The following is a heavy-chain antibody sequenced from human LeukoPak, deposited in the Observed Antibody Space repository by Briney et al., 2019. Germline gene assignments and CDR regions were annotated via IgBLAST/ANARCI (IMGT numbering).Heavy chain of an antibody. CDR3: ARGGYYYGSSGYDDAFDI. CDR1: GYTFTSYG. CDR2: ISAYNGNT. Sequence: GASVKVSCKASGYTFTSYGISWVRQAPGQGLEWMGWISAYNGNTNYAQKLQGRVTMTTDTSTSTAYMELRSLRSDDTAVYYCARGGYYYGSSGYDDAFDIWGQGTMVTVSP. D-gene: IGHD3-22*01. V-gene: IGHV1-18*01. J-gene: IGHJ3*02.